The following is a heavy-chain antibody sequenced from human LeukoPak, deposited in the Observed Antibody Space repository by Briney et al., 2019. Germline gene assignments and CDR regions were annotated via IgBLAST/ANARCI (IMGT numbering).Heavy chain of an antibody. CDR1: GGSFSGYY. Sequence: SETLSLTCAVYGGSFSGYYWSWIRQPPGKGLEWIGYIYYSGSTYYNPSLKSRVTISVDTSKNQFSLKLSSVTAADTAVYYCARQYGVFYYFDYWGQGTLVTVSS. V-gene: IGHV4-34*09. CDR2: IYYSGST. CDR3: ARQYGVFYYFDY. D-gene: IGHD2-2*01. J-gene: IGHJ4*02.